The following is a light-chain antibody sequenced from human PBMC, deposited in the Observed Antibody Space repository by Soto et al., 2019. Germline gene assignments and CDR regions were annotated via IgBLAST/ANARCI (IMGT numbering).Light chain of an antibody. CDR2: AAS. CDR3: HQLNSYPRT. V-gene: IGKV1-9*01. CDR1: QGIRSY. J-gene: IGKJ1*01. Sequence: DIQLTQSPSFLSASVGDRVTITCRASQGIRSYLAWYQQKPGKAPKLLIYAASTLQSGVPSRFSGSGSGTEFTLTISCLQPEDFATYYCHQLNSYPRTFGQGTKVDIK.